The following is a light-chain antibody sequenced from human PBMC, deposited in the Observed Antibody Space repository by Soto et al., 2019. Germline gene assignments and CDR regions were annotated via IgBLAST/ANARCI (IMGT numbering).Light chain of an antibody. CDR1: QSISSS. V-gene: IGKV1-39*01. J-gene: IGKJ2*01. CDR2: TAS. CDR3: QQSYSTPPDT. Sequence: DIQMTQSPSSLSASVGDRVTITCRASQSISSSLNWYQQKPGKAPKLLIYTASSLQTRVPSRFSGSGSGTDFTLTISSLQPEYFATYYCQQSYSTPPDTFGQGTKLEIK.